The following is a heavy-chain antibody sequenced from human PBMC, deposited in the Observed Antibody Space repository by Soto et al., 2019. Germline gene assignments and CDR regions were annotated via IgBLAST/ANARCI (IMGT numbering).Heavy chain of an antibody. CDR2: IYPGDSDT. CDR1: GYSFTSYW. Sequence: PGESLKISCKGSGYSFTSYWIAWVRQMPGKGLEWMGVIYPGDSDTRYSPSFQGQVTISADKSTNTAYLQWRSLKTSDTAMYYCARPKEMAIISFNYWGQGTLVTVSS. CDR3: ARPKEMAIISFNY. J-gene: IGHJ4*02. V-gene: IGHV5-51*01. D-gene: IGHD2-21*01.